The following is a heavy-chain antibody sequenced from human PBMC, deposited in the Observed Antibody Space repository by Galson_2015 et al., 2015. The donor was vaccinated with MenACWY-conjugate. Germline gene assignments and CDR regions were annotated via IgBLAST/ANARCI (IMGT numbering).Heavy chain of an antibody. CDR3: ARWEYCSRTRCWATGYYMDV. CDR2: INGDNGNT. Sequence: SVKVSCKASGYTFTSYAMHWVRQAPGQALEWMGWINGDNGNTKYSQKFQGRVTITRDTSASTAYMELSSLRSEDTAVYYCARWEYCSRTRCWATGYYMDVWGKGTTVTVSS. J-gene: IGHJ6*03. V-gene: IGHV1-3*01. CDR1: GYTFTSYA. D-gene: IGHD2-2*01.